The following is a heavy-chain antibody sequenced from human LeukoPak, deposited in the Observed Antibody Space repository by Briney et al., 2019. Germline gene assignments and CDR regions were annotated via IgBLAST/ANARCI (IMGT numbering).Heavy chain of an antibody. V-gene: IGHV4-39*01. D-gene: IGHD6-6*01. CDR1: GGSISSSSYY. Sequence: SETLSLTCTVSGGSISSSSYYWGWIRQPPGKRLEWIGSIYYSGSTYYNPSLKSRVTISVDTSKNQFSLKLSSVTAADTAVYYCARQRGSSWDYYYYYYMDVWGKGTTVTVSS. J-gene: IGHJ6*03. CDR2: IYYSGST. CDR3: ARQRGSSWDYYYYYYMDV.